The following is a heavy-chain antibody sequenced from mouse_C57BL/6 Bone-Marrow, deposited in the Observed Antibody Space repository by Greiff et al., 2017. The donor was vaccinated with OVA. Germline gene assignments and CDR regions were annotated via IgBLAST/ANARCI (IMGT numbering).Heavy chain of an antibody. CDR2: IDPENGDT. D-gene: IGHD1-1*01. CDR3: TTLLLTY. CDR1: GFNIKDDY. V-gene: IGHV14-4*01. Sequence: EVQLQESGAELVRPGASVKLSCTASGFNIKDDYMHWVKQRPEQGLEWIGWIDPENGDTEYASKFQGKATITADTSSNTAYLQLSSLTSEDTAVYYCTTLLLTYWGQGTLVTVSA. J-gene: IGHJ3*01.